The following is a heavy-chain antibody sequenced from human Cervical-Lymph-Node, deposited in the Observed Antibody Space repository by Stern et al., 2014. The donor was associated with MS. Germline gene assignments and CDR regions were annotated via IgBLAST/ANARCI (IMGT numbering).Heavy chain of an antibody. CDR3: AREATRIVVGIDY. V-gene: IGHV1-2*06. Sequence: VQLVQSGTKMQKPGASVKVSCKASGYTFTAFFIHWVRQVPGQGLEWMGRLNPNSGDPTYAQNFQDRVTLTRDTSNGTAYMDLSRLTSADTAAYDYAREATRIVVGIDYWGQGTQVTVSS. J-gene: IGHJ4*02. D-gene: IGHD1-26*01. CDR1: GYTFTAFF. CDR2: LNPNSGDP.